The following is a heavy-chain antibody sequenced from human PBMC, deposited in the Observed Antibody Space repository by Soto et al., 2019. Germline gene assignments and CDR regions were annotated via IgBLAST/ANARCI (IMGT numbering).Heavy chain of an antibody. CDR1: GGSISSGDYY. Sequence: PSETLSLTCTVSGGSISSGDYYWSWIRQPPGKGLEWIGYIYYSGSTYYNPSLKSRVTISVDTSKNQFSLKLSSVTAADTAVYYCAREVMLPLLRFLPWFDPWGQGTLVTVSS. CDR3: AREVMLPLLRFLPWFDP. D-gene: IGHD3-3*01. J-gene: IGHJ5*02. CDR2: IYYSGST. V-gene: IGHV4-30-4*01.